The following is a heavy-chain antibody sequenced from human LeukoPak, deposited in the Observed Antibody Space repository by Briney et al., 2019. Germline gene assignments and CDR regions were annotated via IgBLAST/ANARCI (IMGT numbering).Heavy chain of an antibody. Sequence: GGSLRLSCADSGFTFSTYAMSWVRQAPGKGLEWVSALINCGGSGGVTYYADSVKGRFIISRDNSKSTLYLQLSSLRAEDTAVYYCAKAMSTDHYDSRGFYRVDFDSWGQGTLVTVSS. V-gene: IGHV3-23*01. J-gene: IGHJ4*02. CDR2: LINCGGSGGVT. CDR1: GFTFSTYA. CDR3: AKAMSTDHYDSRGFYRVDFDS. D-gene: IGHD3-22*01.